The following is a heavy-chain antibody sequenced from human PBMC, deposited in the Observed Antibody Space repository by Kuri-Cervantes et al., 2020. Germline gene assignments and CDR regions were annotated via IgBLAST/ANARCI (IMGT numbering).Heavy chain of an antibody. CDR2: IKQDGSEK. CDR3: ARWGGYGWRYFDY. D-gene: IGHD5-18*01. CDR1: GFTSSSYW. J-gene: IGHJ4*02. Sequence: LSLTCAASGFTSSSYWMSWVRQAPGKGLEWVANIKQDGSEKYYVDSVKGRFTISRDNAKNSLYLQMNSLRAEDTAVYYCARWGGYGWRYFDYWGQGTLVTVSS. V-gene: IGHV3-7*01.